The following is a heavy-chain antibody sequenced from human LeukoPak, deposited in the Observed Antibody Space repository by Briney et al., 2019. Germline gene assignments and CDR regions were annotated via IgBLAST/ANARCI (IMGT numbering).Heavy chain of an antibody. Sequence: TGGSLRLSCAASGFTFSSNRMSWVRQAPGKGLEWVANIKEDGSEKYYMDSVKGRLIIFRDNAKNSLYLQMNSLRAEDTAVYHCAKNWGWFDYWGQGTLVTVSS. D-gene: IGHD7-27*01. CDR3: AKNWGWFDY. V-gene: IGHV3-7*05. CDR1: GFTFSSNR. J-gene: IGHJ4*02. CDR2: IKEDGSEK.